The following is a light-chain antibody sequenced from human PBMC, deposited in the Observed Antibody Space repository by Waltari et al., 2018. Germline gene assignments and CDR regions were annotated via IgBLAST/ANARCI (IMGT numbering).Light chain of an antibody. V-gene: IGKV1-9*01. J-gene: IGKJ4*01. Sequence: DIQLTQSPSFLSASAGDSVTITCRASQGISSYLVWYQQKPGEAPKLLIHAASSLQSGVPSRFSGSGSGTEFTLTISSLQPEDSATYYCQQVKSYPLTFGGGTKVEIK. CDR3: QQVKSYPLT. CDR2: AAS. CDR1: QGISSY.